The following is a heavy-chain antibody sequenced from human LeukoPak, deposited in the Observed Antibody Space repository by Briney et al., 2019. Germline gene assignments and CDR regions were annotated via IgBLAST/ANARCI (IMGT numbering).Heavy chain of an antibody. CDR2: INGDGSTI. J-gene: IGHJ4*02. Sequence: GGSLRLSCAASGFTFSSYWMHWVRQAPGKGLEWVSRINGDGSTINYADSVKGRFSVSRDNAKNTLYLQMNSLRAEDSAVYYCTRALGYSYGYGIYWGQGTLVTVSS. D-gene: IGHD5-18*01. V-gene: IGHV3-74*01. CDR1: GFTFSSYW. CDR3: TRALGYSYGYGIY.